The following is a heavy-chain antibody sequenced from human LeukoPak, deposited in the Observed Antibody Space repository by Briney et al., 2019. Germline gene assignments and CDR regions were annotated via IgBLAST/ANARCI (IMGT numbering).Heavy chain of an antibody. CDR1: GGSISSQY. Sequence: SETLSLTCTVSGGSISSQYWSWIRQPPGRGLEWIGYSYYTGSTNYNPSLKSRITISVDTSNNQFSLKLSSVTAGDTAVYYCARDGYNYDAFDIWGQGTMVTVSS. J-gene: IGHJ3*02. CDR2: SYYTGST. V-gene: IGHV4-59*11. D-gene: IGHD5-24*01. CDR3: ARDGYNYDAFDI.